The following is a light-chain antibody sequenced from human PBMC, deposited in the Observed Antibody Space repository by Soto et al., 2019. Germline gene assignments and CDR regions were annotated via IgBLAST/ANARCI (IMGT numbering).Light chain of an antibody. CDR1: NLGSKS. V-gene: IGLV3-21*04. J-gene: IGLJ2*01. CDR2: YDD. CDR3: PVWDSSSEHVI. Sequence: SYELTQPPSVSVAPGKTASITCGGDNLGSKSVHWYQQKPGQAPVLVIYYDDERPSGIPERFSASNSGNTATLTISRVEAGDEAEYCCPVWDSSSEHVIFGGGNKLTVL.